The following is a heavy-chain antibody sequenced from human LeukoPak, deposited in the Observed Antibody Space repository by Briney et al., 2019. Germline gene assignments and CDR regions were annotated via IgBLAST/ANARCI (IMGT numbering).Heavy chain of an antibody. CDR3: ARGLTSSWSNNWFDP. V-gene: IGHV3-21*04. CDR2: ISSSSSYI. CDR1: GFTFSSYS. Sequence: GGSLSLSCAASGFTFSSYSMNWVRQGPGKGLEGGLSISSSSSYIYYIDPVKGRFTIYRDNAKNSLYLQMNSLRAEDTAVYYFARGLTSSWSNNWFDPWGQGTLVTVSS. D-gene: IGHD6-13*01. J-gene: IGHJ5*02.